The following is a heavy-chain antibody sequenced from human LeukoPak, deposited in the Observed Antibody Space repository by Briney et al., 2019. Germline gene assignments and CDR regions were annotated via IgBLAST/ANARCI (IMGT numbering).Heavy chain of an antibody. CDR3: AKDLHYNDGKWEFDP. D-gene: IGHD5-24*01. Sequence: GGSLRLSCAASGFIITTYAMAWVRQAPGKGLEWVAGIIGSGAAFYTDSVKGRFTISKDNSKKMVYLQMNSLRVEDTATYYCAKDLHYNDGKWEFDPWGQGTLVTVSS. V-gene: IGHV3-23*01. CDR2: IIGSGAA. CDR1: GFIITTYA. J-gene: IGHJ5*02.